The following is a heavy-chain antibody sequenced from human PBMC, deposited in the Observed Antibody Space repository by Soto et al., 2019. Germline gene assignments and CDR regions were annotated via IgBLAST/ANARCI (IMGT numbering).Heavy chain of an antibody. J-gene: IGHJ4*02. V-gene: IGHV3-23*01. CDR3: ARRGSGSYYDY. Sequence: EVQLLESGGGLVQPGGSLRLSCAASGFTFSSYAMRWVRQAPGKGLEWVSAISGSGGSMYYADSVKGRFTNSRDNSKNTLYLQMNSLRAEDTAVYYCARRGSGSYYDYWGQGTLVTVSS. CDR1: GFTFSSYA. D-gene: IGHD1-26*01. CDR2: ISGSGGSM.